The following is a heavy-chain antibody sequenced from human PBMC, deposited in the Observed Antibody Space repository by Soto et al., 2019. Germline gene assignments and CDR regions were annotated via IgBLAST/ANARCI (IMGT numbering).Heavy chain of an antibody. CDR3: ARGRDAAMVAKGNWFDP. CDR1: GGSFSDYC. J-gene: IGHJ5*02. D-gene: IGHD5-18*01. Sequence: QVQLQQWGAGLLKPSETRSLTCTVYGGSFSDYCWSWVRQPPGKGLQWIGEIDHRGTTFFNPSLKSRVTISIDTSKNQFSLNLRSVTAADTAMYYCARGRDAAMVAKGNWFDPWGQGTLVTVSS. V-gene: IGHV4-34*01. CDR2: IDHRGTT.